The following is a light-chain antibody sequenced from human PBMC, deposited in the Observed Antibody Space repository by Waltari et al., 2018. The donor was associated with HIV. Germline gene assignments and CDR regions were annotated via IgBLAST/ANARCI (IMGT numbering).Light chain of an antibody. Sequence: DIVMNQSPDSLPVSLGQRATINCTSSRSILSSSDNRNYIAWYQQKPREPPRLLRSWASTLESGVPDRCSGSGSGTDCALTISRLQAEDVAVYHCQQYLRSPPTFGGGTKVEIK. CDR2: WAS. V-gene: IGKV4-1*01. CDR1: RSILSSSDNRNY. CDR3: QQYLRSPPT. J-gene: IGKJ4*01.